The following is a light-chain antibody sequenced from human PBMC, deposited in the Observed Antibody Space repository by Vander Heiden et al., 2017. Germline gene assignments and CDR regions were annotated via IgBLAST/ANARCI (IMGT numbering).Light chain of an antibody. V-gene: IGKV1-39*01. CDR3: QQCYSTPWT. J-gene: IGKJ1*01. CDR1: QSISSY. Sequence: DIHMTQSPSSLSASVGDRVTITCRASQSISSYLNWYQQKPEKAPKLLIYAASSLQSGVPSRFSGSGSGTDFTLTISSLQPEDSATYYCQQCYSTPWTFGPGTKVEIK. CDR2: AAS.